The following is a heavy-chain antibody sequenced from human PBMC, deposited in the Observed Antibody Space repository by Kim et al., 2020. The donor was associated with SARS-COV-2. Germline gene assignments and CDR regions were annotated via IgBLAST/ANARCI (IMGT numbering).Heavy chain of an antibody. CDR2: ISYDGSNK. CDR1: GFTFSSYA. V-gene: IGHV3-30*04. CDR3: ASGPVPAAMSHTYYYYGMDV. J-gene: IGHJ6*02. D-gene: IGHD2-2*01. Sequence: GGSLRLSCAASGFTFSSYAMHWVRQAPGKGLEWVAVISYDGSNKYYADSVKGRFTISRDNSKNTLYLQMNSLRAEDTAVYYCASGPVPAAMSHTYYYYGMDVWGRGTTVTVSS.